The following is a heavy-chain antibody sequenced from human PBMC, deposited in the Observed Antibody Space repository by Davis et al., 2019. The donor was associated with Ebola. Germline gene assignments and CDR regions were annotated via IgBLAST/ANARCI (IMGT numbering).Heavy chain of an antibody. CDR3: AKDGGQTGY. CDR2: ISGSGGST. Sequence: SCKASGYTFTSYAMSWVRQAPGKGLEWVSAISGSGGSTYYADSVKGRFTISRDNSKNTLYLQMNSLRAEDTAVYYCAKDGGQTGYWGQGTLVTVSS. CDR1: GYTFTSYA. V-gene: IGHV3-23*01. J-gene: IGHJ4*02. D-gene: IGHD3-3*01.